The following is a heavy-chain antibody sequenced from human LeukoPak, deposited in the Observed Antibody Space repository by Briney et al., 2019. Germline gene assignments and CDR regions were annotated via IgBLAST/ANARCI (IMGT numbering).Heavy chain of an antibody. V-gene: IGHV4-59*08. J-gene: IGHJ6*03. D-gene: IGHD3-10*01. Sequence: SETLSLTCTVSGGSISSYYWSWIRQPPGKGLEWIGYIYYSGSTYYNPSLKSRVTISVDTSKNQFSLKLSSVTAADTAVYYCARVRYYYYMDVWGKGTTVTVSS. CDR2: IYYSGST. CDR1: GGSISSYY. CDR3: ARVRYYYYMDV.